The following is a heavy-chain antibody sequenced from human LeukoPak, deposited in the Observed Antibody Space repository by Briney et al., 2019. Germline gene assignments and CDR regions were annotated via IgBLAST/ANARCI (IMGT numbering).Heavy chain of an antibody. J-gene: IGHJ4*02. CDR2: ISYDGSNK. Sequence: GGSLRLSCAASGFTFSSYAMHWVRQAPGKGLEWVAVISYDGSNKYYADSVKGRFTISRDNSKNTLYLQMNNLRAEDTAVYYCARVVFPWELAVGGLDYWGQGTLVTVSS. D-gene: IGHD1-26*01. V-gene: IGHV3-30-3*01. CDR1: GFTFSSYA. CDR3: ARVVFPWELAVGGLDY.